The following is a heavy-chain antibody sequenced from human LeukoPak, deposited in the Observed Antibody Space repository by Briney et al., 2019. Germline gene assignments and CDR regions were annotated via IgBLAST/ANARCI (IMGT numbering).Heavy chain of an antibody. CDR2: ISGSGGST. CDR3: AKGGGATTYYFDY. D-gene: IGHD1-26*01. J-gene: IGHJ4*02. V-gene: IGHV3-23*01. Sequence: GGSLRLSCAASGFTFSSYAMSWVRQAPGKGLEWVSAISGSGGSTYYADSVKGRFTISGDNSKNTLYLQMNSLRAEDTAVYYCAKGGGATTYYFDYWGQGTLVTVSS. CDR1: GFTFSSYA.